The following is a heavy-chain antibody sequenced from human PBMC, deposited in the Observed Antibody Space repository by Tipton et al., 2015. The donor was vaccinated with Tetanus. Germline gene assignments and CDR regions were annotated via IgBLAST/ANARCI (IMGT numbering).Heavy chain of an antibody. CDR1: GGSISSGGYY. CDR3: ARDSYGYPLNGMDV. Sequence: TLSLTCTVSGGSISSGGYYWSWIRQHPGKGLEWIGYIYYSGSTYYNPSLKSRVTISVDTSKNQFSLKLSPVTAADTAVYYCARDSYGYPLNGMDVWGQGTTVTVSS. J-gene: IGHJ6*02. V-gene: IGHV4-31*03. D-gene: IGHD5-18*01. CDR2: IYYSGST.